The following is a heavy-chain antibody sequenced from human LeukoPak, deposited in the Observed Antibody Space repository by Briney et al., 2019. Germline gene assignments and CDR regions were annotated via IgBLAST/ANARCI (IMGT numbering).Heavy chain of an antibody. CDR3: ARNRPRPTSSSWSDPDAFDI. J-gene: IGHJ4*02. Sequence: GESLKISCQGSGYSFTSYWIGWVRQMPGKGLEWMGIIYPGDSDTRYSPSFQGQVTISADKSISTAYLQWSSLKASDTAMYYCARNRPRPTSSSWSDPDAFDIWGQGTLVTVSS. CDR1: GYSFTSYW. CDR2: IYPGDSDT. D-gene: IGHD6-13*01. V-gene: IGHV5-51*01.